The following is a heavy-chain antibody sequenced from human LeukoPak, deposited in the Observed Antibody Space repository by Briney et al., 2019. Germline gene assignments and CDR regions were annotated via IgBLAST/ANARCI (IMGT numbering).Heavy chain of an antibody. J-gene: IGHJ4*02. V-gene: IGHV3-23*01. CDR2: ISGSGGST. CDR3: AKAIIVVVPAAMAPDY. Sequence: AGGSLRLSCAASGFSFSSYAMSWVRQAPGKGLEWVSAISGSGGSTYYADSVKGRITISRDNSKNTLYLQMNSLRAEDTAVYYCAKAIIVVVPAAMAPDYWGQGTLVTVSS. D-gene: IGHD2-2*01. CDR1: GFSFSSYA.